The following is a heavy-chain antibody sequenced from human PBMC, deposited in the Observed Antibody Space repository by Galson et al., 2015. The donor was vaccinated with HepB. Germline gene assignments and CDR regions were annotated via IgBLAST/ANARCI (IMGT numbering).Heavy chain of an antibody. J-gene: IGHJ4*02. CDR3: ASHYSSGWYGGASFED. Sequence: CAISGDSVFSNRAAWSWIRQSPSRGLEWLGRTYYRSKWYSDYAESVKSRITINPDPSRNQFSVQLNSVTPEDTAVYYCASHYSSGWYGGASFEDWGQGTLVTVSS. CDR1: GDSVFSNRAA. D-gene: IGHD6-19*01. CDR2: TYYRSKWYS. V-gene: IGHV6-1*01.